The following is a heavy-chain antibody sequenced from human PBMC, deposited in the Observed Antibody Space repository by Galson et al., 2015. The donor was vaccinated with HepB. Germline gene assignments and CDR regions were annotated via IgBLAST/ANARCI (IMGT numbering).Heavy chain of an antibody. CDR3: TRPKGFYGDSELDY. CDR1: GFTFSGSA. V-gene: IGHV3-73*01. CDR2: IRSKANSYAT. J-gene: IGHJ4*02. Sequence: SLRLSCAASGFTFSGSAMHWVRQASGKGLEWVGRIRSKANSYATAYAASVKGRFTISSDDSKNTAYLQMNSLKTEDTAVYYCTRPKGFYGDSELDYWGQGTLVTVSS. D-gene: IGHD4-17*01.